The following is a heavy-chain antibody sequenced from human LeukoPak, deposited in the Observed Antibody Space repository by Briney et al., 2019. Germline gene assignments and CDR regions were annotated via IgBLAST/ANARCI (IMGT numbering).Heavy chain of an antibody. CDR3: ARDPGLVVAWNAFDI. J-gene: IGHJ3*02. CDR2: INTNTGNP. D-gene: IGHD3-22*01. Sequence: ASAKVSCKASGGTFSSYAISWVRQAPGQGLEWMGWINTNTGNPTYAQGFTGRFVFSLDTSVSTAYLQISSLKAEDTAVYYCARDPGLVVAWNAFDIWGQGTMVTVSS. CDR1: GGTFSSYA. V-gene: IGHV7-4-1*02.